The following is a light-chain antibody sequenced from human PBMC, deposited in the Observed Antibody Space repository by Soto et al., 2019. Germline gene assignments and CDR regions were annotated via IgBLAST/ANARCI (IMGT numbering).Light chain of an antibody. Sequence: EIVMTQSPVTLSVSPGERSTLSCRASQSVNSNLAWYQQKPGQAPRLLVYGATTRATGIPARFSGSGSGTEFTLTISSLQSEEFAVYYCQQYNDWPPLTFGGGTKVEIK. V-gene: IGKV3-15*01. J-gene: IGKJ4*01. CDR2: GAT. CDR3: QQYNDWPPLT. CDR1: QSVNSN.